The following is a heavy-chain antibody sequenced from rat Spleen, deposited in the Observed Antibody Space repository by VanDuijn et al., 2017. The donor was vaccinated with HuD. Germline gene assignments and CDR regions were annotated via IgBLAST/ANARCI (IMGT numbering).Heavy chain of an antibody. Sequence: EVKLLESGGGLVQPGGSMRLSCAASGFTFTDFYMNWIRQPAGKAPEWLGFIRNKANGYTTEYNPSVKGRFTISRDNTQNMLYLQMNTLRAEDTATYYCARSFITTGVMDAWGQGASVTVSS. CDR2: IRNKANGYTT. CDR1: GFTFTDFY. CDR3: ARSFITTGVMDA. D-gene: IGHD1-1*01. V-gene: IGHV7-7*01. J-gene: IGHJ4*01.